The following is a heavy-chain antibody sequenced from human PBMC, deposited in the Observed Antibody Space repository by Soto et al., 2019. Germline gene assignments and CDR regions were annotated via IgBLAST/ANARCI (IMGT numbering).Heavy chain of an antibody. Sequence: EVRLVESGGALIQPGGSLRLSCAASGFNVSSNYMNWIRQAPGKGLEWVSVIYSGGSTYYADSVKGRFTISRDNSKNTLYLQMNSLRAEDTAVYYCARAERGYGPWGQGTLVTVSS. CDR2: IYSGGST. CDR1: GFNVSSNY. CDR3: ARAERGYGP. V-gene: IGHV3-53*01. D-gene: IGHD5-18*01. J-gene: IGHJ5*02.